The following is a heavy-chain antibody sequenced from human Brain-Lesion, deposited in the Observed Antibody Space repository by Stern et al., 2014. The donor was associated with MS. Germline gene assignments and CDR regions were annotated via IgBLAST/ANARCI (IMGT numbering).Heavy chain of an antibody. D-gene: IGHD2-8*01. CDR2: IHYSGST. V-gene: IGHV4-31*03. J-gene: IGHJ5*02. CDR1: GGSISSGGYY. Sequence: QVQLGQSGPGLVKPSQTLSLPCTVSGGSISSGGYYWSWIRQHPGKGLEWIGYIHYSGSTYYNSALKSRVTISRDTSKNQFSLNLNSVTAADTAVYYCARVGVYVQTGWFDPWGQGALVTVSS. CDR3: ARVGVYVQTGWFDP.